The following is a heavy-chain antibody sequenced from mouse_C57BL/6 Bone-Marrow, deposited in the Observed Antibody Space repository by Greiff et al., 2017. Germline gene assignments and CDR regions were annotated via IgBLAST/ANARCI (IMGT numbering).Heavy chain of an antibody. V-gene: IGHV1-74*01. Sequence: QVQLQQPGAELVKPGASVKVSCKVSGYTFTSYWMHWVKQRPGQGLEWIGRIYSSDSDTNYKQKFKGKATMTVDKSSSTAYMQLSSLTSEDSAVYSCARGGSSFPYDWGQGTTLTVSS. D-gene: IGHD1-1*01. J-gene: IGHJ2*01. CDR2: IYSSDSDT. CDR1: GYTFTSYW. CDR3: ARGGSSFPYD.